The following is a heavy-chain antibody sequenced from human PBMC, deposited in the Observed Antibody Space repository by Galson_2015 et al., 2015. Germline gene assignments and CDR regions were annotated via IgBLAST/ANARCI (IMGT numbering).Heavy chain of an antibody. V-gene: IGHV3-33*01. CDR1: GFTFSSYG. D-gene: IGHD3-10*01. Sequence: SLRLSCAASGFTFSSYGMHWVRQAPGKGLEWVAVIWYDGSNKYYADSVKGRFTISRDNSKNTLYLQMNGLRAEDTAVYYCAREGPHYSGSGSYYNHYYGLDVWGQGTTVTVSS. CDR3: AREGPHYSGSGSYYNHYYGLDV. J-gene: IGHJ6*02. CDR2: IWYDGSNK.